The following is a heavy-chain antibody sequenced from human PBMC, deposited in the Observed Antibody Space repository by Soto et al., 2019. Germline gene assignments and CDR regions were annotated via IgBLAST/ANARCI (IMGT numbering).Heavy chain of an antibody. CDR3: AREIVTAGGNNYFDP. V-gene: IGHV4-4*02. CDR2: VYHTGDT. CDR1: GSTVASSHW. J-gene: IGHJ5*02. Sequence: PSETLSLTCGVSGSTVASSHWWSRVRQSPGRGLEWIGNVYHTGDTNFNPSLQSRVTFSVDKSNNQFSLRLTSVTAADTAVYFCAREIVTAGGNNYFDPWGPGTLVTVSS. D-gene: IGHD2-21*02.